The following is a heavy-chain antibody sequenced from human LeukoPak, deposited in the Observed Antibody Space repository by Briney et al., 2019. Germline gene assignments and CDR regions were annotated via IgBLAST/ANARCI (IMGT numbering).Heavy chain of an antibody. CDR2: ISYDGGDK. D-gene: IGHD3-16*01. CDR3: VKEGVEYSYSYGDY. J-gene: IGHJ4*02. Sequence: PGGSLRLSCPASGFSFNNYAIYWVRQAPGKGLEWVALISYDGGDKYYAESMKGRITISRDNAENTLYLQMNNLRPDDTAFYFCVKEGVEYSYSYGDYWGQGTLVTLSS. V-gene: IGHV3-30*18. CDR1: GFSFNNYA.